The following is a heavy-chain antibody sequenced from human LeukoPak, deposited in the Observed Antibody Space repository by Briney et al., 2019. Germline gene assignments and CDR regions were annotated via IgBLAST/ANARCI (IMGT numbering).Heavy chain of an antibody. CDR2: KYYSGST. CDR1: GVSINTCCYY. D-gene: IGHD3-16*01. V-gene: IGHV4-61*01. CDR3: ARGRSYGFDFDS. J-gene: IGHJ4*02. Sequence: SETLSLTCAVSGVSINTCCYYWTWIRQPPGKGLEWIGYKYYSGSTRYNSSLRSRLTISLDSSKNQFSLRLTSVTAADTAAYYCARGRSYGFDFDSWGPGTLVIVSS.